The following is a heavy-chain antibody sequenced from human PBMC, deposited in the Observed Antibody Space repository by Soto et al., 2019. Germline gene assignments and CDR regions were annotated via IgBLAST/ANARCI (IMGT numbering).Heavy chain of an antibody. J-gene: IGHJ6*02. CDR1: GGSISSGGYY. CDR3: ARAIPGYYYGMDV. D-gene: IGHD2-21*01. CDR2: IFYTGST. V-gene: IGHV4-31*03. Sequence: SETLSLTCTVSGGSISSGGYYWSWIRQHPGKGLEWIGYIFYTGSTNYNPPLKSRVIISVDTSKNQFSLKLTSVTAADTALYYCARAIPGYYYGMDVWGQGTTVTVSS.